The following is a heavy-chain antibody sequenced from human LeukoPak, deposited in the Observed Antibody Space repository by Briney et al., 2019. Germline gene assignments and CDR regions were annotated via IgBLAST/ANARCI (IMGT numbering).Heavy chain of an antibody. CDR3: ARGRDYYYGMDV. CDR2: ISSSSSTI. V-gene: IGHV3-48*04. CDR1: GFTFSSYS. J-gene: IGHJ6*02. Sequence: PGGSLRLSCAASGFTFSSYSMNWVRQAPGKGLEWVSYISSSSSTIYYADSVKGRFTISRDNAKNSLYLQMNSLRTEDTAVYYCARGRDYYYGMDVWGQGTTVTVSS.